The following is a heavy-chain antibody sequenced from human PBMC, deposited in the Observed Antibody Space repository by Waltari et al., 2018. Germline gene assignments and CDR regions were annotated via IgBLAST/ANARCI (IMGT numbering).Heavy chain of an antibody. V-gene: IGHV3-48*03. CDR1: GFTFSSYE. J-gene: IGHJ4*02. Sequence: EVQLVESGGGLVQPGGSLRLSCAASGFTFSSYEVNWFRQAPGKGLEWVSYISSSGSTIYYADSVKGRFTISRDNAKNSLYLQMNSLRAEDTAVYYCARVSGSGPFDYWGQGTLVTVSS. CDR2: ISSSGSTI. D-gene: IGHD2-15*01. CDR3: ARVSGSGPFDY.